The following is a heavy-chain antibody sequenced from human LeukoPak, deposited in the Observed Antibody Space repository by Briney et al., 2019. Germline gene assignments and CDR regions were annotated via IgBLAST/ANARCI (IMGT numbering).Heavy chain of an antibody. CDR1: GYTFTGYY. CDR3: ARQDIVVLPVGIMDGAFDI. V-gene: IGHV1-2*02. CDR2: INPNSGGT. J-gene: IGHJ3*02. D-gene: IGHD2-2*02. Sequence: ASVKVSCKASGYTFTGYYMCWVRQAPGQGLEWMGWINPNSGGTNYAQMFQGRVTMTRDTSISTAYMELSRLRSDDTAVYYCARQDIVVLPVGIMDGAFDIWGQGTMVTVSS.